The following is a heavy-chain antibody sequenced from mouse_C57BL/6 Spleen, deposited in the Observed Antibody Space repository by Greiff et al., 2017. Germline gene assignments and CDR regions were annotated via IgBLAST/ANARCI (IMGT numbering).Heavy chain of an antibody. Sequence: QVQLKQPGAELVKPGASVKMSCKASGYTFTSYWITWVKQRPGQGLEWIGDIYPGSGSTNYNEKFKSKATLTVDTSSSTAYMQLSSLTSEDSAVYYCARFITTALMDYWGQGTSGTVSS. CDR1: GYTFTSYW. CDR3: ARFITTALMDY. D-gene: IGHD1-1*01. J-gene: IGHJ4*01. CDR2: IYPGSGST. V-gene: IGHV1-55*01.